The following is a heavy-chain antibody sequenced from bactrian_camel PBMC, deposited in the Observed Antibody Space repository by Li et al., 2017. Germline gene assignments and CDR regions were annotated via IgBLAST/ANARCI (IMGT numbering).Heavy chain of an antibody. CDR2: LDSGDGTT. CDR1: GFTFSSYW. Sequence: HVQLVESGGGLVQPGGSLRLSCAASGFTFSSYWMYWVRQAPGKGLEWVSTLDSGDGTTYYADSVKGRFTISRDNAKNTLYLQLNSLEVEDTAIYYCTGTPLDTWFGSEWGQGTQVTVS. CDR3: TGTPLDTWFGSE. D-gene: IGHD1*01. V-gene: IGHV3S1*01. J-gene: IGHJ4*01.